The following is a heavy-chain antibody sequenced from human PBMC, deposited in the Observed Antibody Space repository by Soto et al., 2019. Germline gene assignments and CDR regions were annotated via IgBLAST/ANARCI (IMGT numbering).Heavy chain of an antibody. D-gene: IGHD5-12*01. CDR1: GFTFSSYA. J-gene: IGHJ4*02. CDR3: ATLNIVATTGLCDY. V-gene: IGHV3-23*01. Sequence: EVQLLESGGGLVQPGGSLRLSCAASGFTFSSYAMSWVRQAPGKGLEWVSAIRGSGGSTYYEDSVKGRFTISRKNSKNTLYRQMNSLRAEDTAVYYCATLNIVATTGLCDYWGQGTLVTVSS. CDR2: IRGSGGST.